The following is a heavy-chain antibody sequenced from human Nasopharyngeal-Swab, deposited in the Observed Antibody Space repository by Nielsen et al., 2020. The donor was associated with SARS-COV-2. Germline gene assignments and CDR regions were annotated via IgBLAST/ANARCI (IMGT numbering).Heavy chain of an antibody. V-gene: IGHV1-24*01. CDR2: FDPEDGET. Sequence: ASVKVSCKVSGYTLTELSMHWVRQAPGKGLEWMGGFDPEDGETIYAQKFQGRVTMTEDTSTDTAYMELSSLRSEDTAVYYCATGEAAAGDRGTAFDPWGQGTLVTVSS. D-gene: IGHD6-13*01. CDR3: ATGEAAAGDRGTAFDP. J-gene: IGHJ5*02. CDR1: GYTLTELS.